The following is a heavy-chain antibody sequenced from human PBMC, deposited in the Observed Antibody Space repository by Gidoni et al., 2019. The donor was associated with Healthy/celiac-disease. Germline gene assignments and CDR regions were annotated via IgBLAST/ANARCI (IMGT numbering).Heavy chain of an antibody. Sequence: EVQLLESGGGFVRPGGYLRLTCAASGFTSRSYSMNGVRQAPVTGLGWVSYISSSSSTIYYADSVRVPSTVSRDNAKISLYLQMTSLRAEYTAVYYCAGFTVNARFYFDYWGQGTLVTVSS. CDR3: AGFTVNARFYFDY. V-gene: IGHV3-48*01. D-gene: IGHD4-17*01. CDR2: ISSSSSTI. CDR1: GFTSRSYS. J-gene: IGHJ4*02.